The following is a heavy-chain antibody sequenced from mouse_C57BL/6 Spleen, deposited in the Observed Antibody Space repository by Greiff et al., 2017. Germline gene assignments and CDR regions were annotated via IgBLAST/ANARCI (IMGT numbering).Heavy chain of an antibody. CDR3: ARRGYDYDYAMDY. V-gene: IGHV1-54*01. CDR1: GYAFTNYL. CDR2: INPGSGGT. J-gene: IGHJ4*01. D-gene: IGHD2-4*01. Sequence: QVQLQQSGAELVRPGTSVKVSCKASGYAFTNYLIEWVKQRPGQGLEWIGVINPGSGGTNYNEKFKGKATLTADKSSSTAYMQLSSLTSEDSAVYFCARRGYDYDYAMDYWGQGTSVTVSS.